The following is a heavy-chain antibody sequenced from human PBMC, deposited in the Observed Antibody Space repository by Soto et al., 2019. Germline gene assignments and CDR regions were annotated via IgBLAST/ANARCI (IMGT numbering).Heavy chain of an antibody. D-gene: IGHD6-19*01. CDR1: GGTFSSYA. CDR3: ARGAVVGREGMDV. Sequence: QVQLVQSGAEVKKPGSSVKVSCKASGGTFSSYAISWVRQAPGQGLEWMGGIIPIFGPANYAQKFQGRATITADESTSTAYMELSRLRSEDRAVYYCARGAVVGREGMDVWGQGTTVNVSS. CDR2: IIPIFGPA. V-gene: IGHV1-69*01. J-gene: IGHJ6*01.